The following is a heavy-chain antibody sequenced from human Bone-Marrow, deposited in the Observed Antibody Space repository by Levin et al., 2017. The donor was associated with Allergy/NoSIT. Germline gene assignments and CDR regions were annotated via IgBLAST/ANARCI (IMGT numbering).Heavy chain of an antibody. J-gene: IGHJ4*02. D-gene: IGHD5-18*01. V-gene: IGHV3-23*01. Sequence: GGSLRLSCGASGFTFSNYAMNWVRQAPGKGLEWVSSIGNRGGNTYYADSVKGRFTISRDNSKDTLYLQMNRLRVEDTAVYYCAKDRDNYGWDFTYWGRGSLVTVSS. CDR1: GFTFSNYA. CDR2: IGNRGGNT. CDR3: AKDRDNYGWDFTY.